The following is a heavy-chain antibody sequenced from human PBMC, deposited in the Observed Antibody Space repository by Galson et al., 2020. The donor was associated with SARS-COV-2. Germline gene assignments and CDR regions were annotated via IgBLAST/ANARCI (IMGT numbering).Heavy chain of an antibody. CDR1: GGSISSYY. V-gene: IGHV4-59*01. CDR3: SCDRIVGYCSSTSCSLAFAVCFDF. Sequence: SETLSLTCTVSGGSISSYYWSWIRQPPGKGLEWIGYIYYSGSTNYNPSLKSRVTISVDTSKNQFSLKLSSVTAADTAVYYCSCDRIVGYCSSTSCSLAFAVCFDFWGRGALVTVSS. J-gene: IGHJ2*01. D-gene: IGHD2-2*01. CDR2: IYYSGST.